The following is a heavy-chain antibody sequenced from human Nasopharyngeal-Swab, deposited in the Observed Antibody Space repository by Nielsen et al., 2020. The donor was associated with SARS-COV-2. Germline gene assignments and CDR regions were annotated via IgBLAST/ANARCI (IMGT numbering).Heavy chain of an antibody. J-gene: IGHJ3*02. D-gene: IGHD7-27*01. CDR1: GFTFTSYA. CDR2: IRGNGVST. V-gene: IGHV3-23*01. CDR3: AKMRDWGDFAFDI. Sequence: GGSLRLSCAASGFTFTSYAMSWVRQAPGKGLEWVSSIRGNGVSTYYEDSVKGRFTISSDKSKSTLELQMSSLRAGDTAVYYCAKMRDWGDFAFDIWGQGTMVIVSS.